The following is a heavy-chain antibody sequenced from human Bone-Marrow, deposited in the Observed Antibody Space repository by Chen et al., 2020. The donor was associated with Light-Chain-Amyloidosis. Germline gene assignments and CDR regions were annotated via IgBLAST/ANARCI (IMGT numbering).Heavy chain of an antibody. V-gene: IGHV5-51*01. CDR2: IYPDESDA. J-gene: IGHJ4*02. CDR3: ARRRDGYNFDY. Sequence: EVQLEQSGPEVKKPGESLKISCKGSGYTFPNYWIGWVRQMPGKGLEWMGVIYPDESDARYSPSFEGQVTISADKSITTAYLQCRSLKASDTAMYYCARRRDGYNFDYWGQGTLVTVSS. CDR1: GYTFPNYW. D-gene: IGHD5-12*01.